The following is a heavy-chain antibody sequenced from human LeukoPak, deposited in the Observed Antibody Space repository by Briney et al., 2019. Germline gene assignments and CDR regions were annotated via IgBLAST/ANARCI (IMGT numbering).Heavy chain of an antibody. Sequence: PGGSLKLSCAASGFTFSSYWMSWVRQAPGKGLKWVANIKQDGSEKYYVDSVKGRFTISRDNAKNSLYLQMNSLRAEDTAVYYCARDPGSYYGSGSRYYYYYYMDVWGKGTTVTVSS. CDR1: GFTFSSYW. CDR3: ARDPGSYYGSGSRYYYYYYMDV. CDR2: IKQDGSEK. V-gene: IGHV3-7*01. D-gene: IGHD3-10*01. J-gene: IGHJ6*03.